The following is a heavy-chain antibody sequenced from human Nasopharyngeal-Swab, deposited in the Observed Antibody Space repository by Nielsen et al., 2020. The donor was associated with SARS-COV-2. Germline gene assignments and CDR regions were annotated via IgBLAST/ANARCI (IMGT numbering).Heavy chain of an antibody. CDR2: ISSSGTTI. CDR3: ASPLEISYYASGSSRPVDV. CDR1: GFTFSSYE. V-gene: IGHV3-48*03. Sequence: GESLKISCAASGFTFSSYEMNWVRQAQGKGLEYISYISSSGTTIYYADSVKGRFTISRDNTKNSLYLQMNSLRAEDTAVYYCASPLEISYYASGSSRPVDVWGKGTTVTVSS. D-gene: IGHD3-10*01. J-gene: IGHJ6*04.